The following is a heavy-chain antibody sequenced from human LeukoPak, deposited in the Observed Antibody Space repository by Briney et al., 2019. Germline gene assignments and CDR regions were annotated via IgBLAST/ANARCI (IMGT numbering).Heavy chain of an antibody. J-gene: IGHJ4*02. D-gene: IGHD3-16*01. CDR2: ISETSSFM. CDR3: ARGGSYYDTTTYACYFDY. V-gene: IGHV3-21*05. Sequence: RGSLRLSCAASGFTFSSYSMNWVRQAPGKGLEWISYISETSSFMYYADSVKGRFTISRDNAKNSLYLQMDSLRDEDTAFYYCARGGSYYDTTTYACYFDYWGPGTLVTVSS. CDR1: GFTFSSYS.